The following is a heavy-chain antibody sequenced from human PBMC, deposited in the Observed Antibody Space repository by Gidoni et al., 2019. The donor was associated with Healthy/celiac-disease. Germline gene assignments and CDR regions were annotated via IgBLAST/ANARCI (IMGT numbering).Heavy chain of an antibody. CDR3: ARDGYYDILTGSDDFDI. Sequence: VQLVEPGGGLIQPGGSLRLSCAASGFTVRRNYMSWVRQAPGKGLEGVAVIYSGGSTDYADSVKGRFTISRDNSKNTLYLQMNSLRAEDTAVYYCARDGYYDILTGSDDFDIWGQGTMVTVSS. J-gene: IGHJ3*02. D-gene: IGHD3-9*01. V-gene: IGHV3-53*01. CDR1: GFTVRRNY. CDR2: IYSGGST.